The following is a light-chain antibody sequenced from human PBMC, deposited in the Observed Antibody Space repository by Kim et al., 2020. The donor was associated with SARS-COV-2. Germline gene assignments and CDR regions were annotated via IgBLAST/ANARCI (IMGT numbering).Light chain of an antibody. CDR2: DNN. V-gene: IGLV1-51*01. J-gene: IGLJ1*01. Sequence: GPKVTISCSGSSSNIGNNYGSWYQQLPGTAPKLLIYDNNKRPSGIPDRFSGSKSGTSATLGITGLQTGDEADYYCGTWDSSLSAYVFGTGTKVTVL. CDR1: SSNIGNNY. CDR3: GTWDSSLSAYV.